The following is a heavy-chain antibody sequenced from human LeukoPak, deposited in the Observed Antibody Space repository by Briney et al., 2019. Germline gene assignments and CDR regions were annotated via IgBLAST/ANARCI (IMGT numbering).Heavy chain of an antibody. J-gene: IGHJ5*02. CDR1: GFIFSNYD. D-gene: IGHD6-19*01. Sequence: RTGGSLRLSCAASGFIFSNYDMHWVRHAAGKGLEWVSTISGDGATYYADSVRGRFSISRESGRDSLYLQMNSLRAGDTAIYYCARDRGWLNWFDPWGQGTLVIVSS. V-gene: IGHV3-13*04. CDR2: ISGDGAT. CDR3: ARDRGWLNWFDP.